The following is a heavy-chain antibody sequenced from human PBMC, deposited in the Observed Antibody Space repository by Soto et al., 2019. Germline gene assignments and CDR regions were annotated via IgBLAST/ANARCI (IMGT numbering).Heavy chain of an antibody. V-gene: IGHV1-3*01. D-gene: IGHD2-2*01. J-gene: IGHJ5*02. CDR2: INAGNGNT. CDR1: GYTFTSYA. Sequence: ASVKVSCKASGYTFTSYAMHWVRQAPGQRLEWMGWINAGNGNTKYSQKFQGRVTITRDTSASTAYMELSSLRSEDTAVYYCARDPAPKRLSHSNWFDPWGQGTLVTVSS. CDR3: ARDPAPKRLSHSNWFDP.